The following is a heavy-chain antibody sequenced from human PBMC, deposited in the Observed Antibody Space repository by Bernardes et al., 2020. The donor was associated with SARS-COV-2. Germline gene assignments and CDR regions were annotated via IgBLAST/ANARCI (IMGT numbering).Heavy chain of an antibody. V-gene: IGHV3-30*03. CDR2: ISYDGSNK. J-gene: IGHJ6*02. CDR3: AGGSGEAVYYYYYGMDV. CDR1: GFTLSSYG. Sequence: GGSLSPSCAASGFTLSSYGMHWVRPAPGKGLEWVAVISYDGSNKYYADSVKGRFTISRDNSKNTLYLQMNSLRAEDTAVYYCAGGSGEAVYYYYYGMDVWGQGTTVTVSS. D-gene: IGHD3-10*01.